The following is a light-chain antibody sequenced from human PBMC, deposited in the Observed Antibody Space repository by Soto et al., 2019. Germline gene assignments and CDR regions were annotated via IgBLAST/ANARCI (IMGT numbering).Light chain of an antibody. Sequence: QSVLTQPPSASGTPGQRVTISCSGSSSSIGSNTVNWYQQLPGTAPKLLIYSNNQRPSGVPDRFSGSRSGTSASLAISGLQSEDEGDYYCAAWDDSLNGRGVFGGGTKLTVL. CDR1: SSSIGSNT. J-gene: IGLJ3*02. CDR3: AAWDDSLNGRGV. CDR2: SNN. V-gene: IGLV1-44*01.